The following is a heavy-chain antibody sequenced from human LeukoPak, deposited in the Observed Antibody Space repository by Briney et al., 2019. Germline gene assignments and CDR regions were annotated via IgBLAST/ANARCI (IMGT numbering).Heavy chain of an antibody. J-gene: IGHJ4*02. V-gene: IGHV3-23*01. CDR1: GFTFSSYA. CDR3: AILGDSSGYSPGFVY. D-gene: IGHD3-22*01. CDR2: ISGSGGST. Sequence: GGSLRLSCAASGFTFSSYAMSWVRQAPGKGLEWVSAISGSGGSTYYADSVKGRFTISRDNSKNTLYLQMNSLRAEDTAVYYCAILGDSSGYSPGFVYWGQGTLVTVSS.